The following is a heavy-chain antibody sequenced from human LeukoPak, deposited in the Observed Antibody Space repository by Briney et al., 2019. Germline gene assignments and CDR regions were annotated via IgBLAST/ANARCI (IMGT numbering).Heavy chain of an antibody. Sequence: PSETLSLTCAVYGGSFSGYYWSWIRQPPGKGLEWIGEINLSGSTNYNPSLKSRVTISADTSKYQFSLKMSSVTASDTAVYYCARGSRLSLYYYYGMDVWGQGPTVTVSS. V-gene: IGHV4-34*01. D-gene: IGHD3-16*02. J-gene: IGHJ6*02. CDR2: INLSGST. CDR1: GGSFSGYY. CDR3: ARGSRLSLYYYYGMDV.